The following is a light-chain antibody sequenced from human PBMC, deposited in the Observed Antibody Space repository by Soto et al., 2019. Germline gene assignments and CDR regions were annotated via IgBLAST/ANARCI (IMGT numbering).Light chain of an antibody. CDR2: EVS. CDR3: SSYSSSSTLV. V-gene: IGLV2-14*01. Sequence: QSALTQPASVSGSPGQSITISCTGTSSDVGGYNYVSWYQQHPGKAPKLMIYEVSNRPSGVSNRFSGSKSGNTASLTISGVQAEDDDYYCCSSYSSSSTLVFGGGTKLTVL. J-gene: IGLJ3*02. CDR1: SSDVGGYNY.